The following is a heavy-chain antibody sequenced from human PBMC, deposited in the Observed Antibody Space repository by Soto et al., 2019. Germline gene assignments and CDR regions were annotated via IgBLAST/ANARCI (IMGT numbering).Heavy chain of an antibody. D-gene: IGHD5-12*01. V-gene: IGHV1-2*04. CDR1: GYTFTGYY. J-gene: IGHJ3*02. CDR3: ARVSPYSGYDGMSYAFDI. Sequence: ASVKVSCKASGYTFTGYYMHWVRQAPGQGLEWMGWINPNSGGTNYAQKFQGWVTMTRDTSIGTAYMGLSRLRSDDTAVYYCARVSPYSGYDGMSYAFDIWGQGTMVTVSS. CDR2: INPNSGGT.